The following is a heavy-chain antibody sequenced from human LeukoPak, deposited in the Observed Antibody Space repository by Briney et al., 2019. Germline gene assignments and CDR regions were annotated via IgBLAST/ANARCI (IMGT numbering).Heavy chain of an antibody. V-gene: IGHV1-24*01. D-gene: IGHD2-21*02. CDR3: ATSFAYCGGDCYSDALDI. J-gene: IGHJ3*02. CDR2: FDPEDGET. Sequence: ASVKVSCKVSGYTLTELSMHWVRQAPGKGLEWMGGFDPEDGETIYAQKFQGRVTMTEDTSTDTAYMELSSLRSEDTAVYYCATSFAYCGGDCYSDALDIWGQGTMVTVSS. CDR1: GYTLTELS.